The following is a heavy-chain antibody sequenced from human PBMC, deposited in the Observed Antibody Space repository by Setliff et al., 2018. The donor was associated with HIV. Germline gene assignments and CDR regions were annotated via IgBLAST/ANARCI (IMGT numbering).Heavy chain of an antibody. CDR1: GGSFSEDY. J-gene: IGHJ6*03. CDR2: INHSGST. CDR3: ARGATLLPGYSDRWEYFYMGV. Sequence: SETLSLTCAVYGGSFSEDYWSWIRQSPGKGLEWIGEINHSGSTHYNRPLKNRATISVETSKNQFSLRLNSVTAADTAVYYCARGATLLPGYSDRWEYFYMGVGGKGTTVTGSS. D-gene: IGHD5-12*01. V-gene: IGHV4-34*01.